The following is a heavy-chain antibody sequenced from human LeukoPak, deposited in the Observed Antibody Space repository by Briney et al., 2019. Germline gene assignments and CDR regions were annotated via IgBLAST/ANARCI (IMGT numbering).Heavy chain of an antibody. Sequence: SETLSLTCSVSGGSVTSYYWSWIRQPPGKGLEWIGNIYYSGSTNYNPSLKSRATISLDTSKNQFSLKLSSVTAADTAVYYCARGQPEVAATFVYYYYAMDVWGQGTTVTVSS. D-gene: IGHD2-15*01. V-gene: IGHV4-59*02. J-gene: IGHJ6*02. CDR3: ARGQPEVAATFVYYYYAMDV. CDR2: IYYSGST. CDR1: GGSVTSYY.